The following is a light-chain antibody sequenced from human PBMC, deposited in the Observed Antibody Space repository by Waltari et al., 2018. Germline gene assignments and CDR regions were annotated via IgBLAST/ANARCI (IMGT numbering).Light chain of an antibody. CDR2: QER. CDR3: QAWDSATVV. CDR1: KSGAKI. J-gene: IGLJ3*02. Sequence: SYGLTQPPSVSVAPGPTADIPCPCPKSGAKIVCLPLQKPRQPPVLAIYQERKRPSGIPERFSGSNSGNTATLTISGTHAMDEADYYCQAWDSATVVFGGGTKLTVL. V-gene: IGLV3-1*01.